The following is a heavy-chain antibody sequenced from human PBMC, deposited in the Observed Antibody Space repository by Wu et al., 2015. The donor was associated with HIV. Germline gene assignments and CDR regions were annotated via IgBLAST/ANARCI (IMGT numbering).Heavy chain of an antibody. D-gene: IGHD6-19*01. CDR1: GYTFTFYD. CDR2: MSPNSGNT. Sequence: QVQLVQSGAEVKKPGASVKVSCKASGYTFTFYDINWVRQATGQGLEWMGWMSPNSGNTGYAQKFQGRITMTRNTSIRTAYMELSSLRSEDTAIYYCARQRAYTSGWYIYDYWGQGTLVTVSS. V-gene: IGHV1-8*01. J-gene: IGHJ4*02. CDR3: ARQRAYTSGWYIYDY.